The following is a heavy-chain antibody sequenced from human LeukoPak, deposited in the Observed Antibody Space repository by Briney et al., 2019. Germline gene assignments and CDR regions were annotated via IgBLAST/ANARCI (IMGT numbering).Heavy chain of an antibody. D-gene: IGHD3-10*01. V-gene: IGHV3-7*01. J-gene: IGHJ4*02. Sequence: GGSLRLSCAASGFTPSDYWMNWVRQTPGKGLEWVANIKQDGSEKYYLDSVEGRFTISRDNANNSLFLQMNSLRGEDTGVYYCARLIGGFDHLGQGALVTVSS. CDR1: GFTPSDYW. CDR2: IKQDGSEK. CDR3: ARLIGGFDH.